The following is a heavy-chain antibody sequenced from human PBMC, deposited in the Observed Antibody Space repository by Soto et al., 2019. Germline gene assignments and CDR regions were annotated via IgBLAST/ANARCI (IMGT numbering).Heavy chain of an antibody. Sequence: LSLTCTVSGGSISSYYWSWIRQPPGKGLEWIGYIYYSGSTNYNPSLKSRVTISVDTSKNQFSLKLSSVTAADTAVYYCASLNYDFWSGPSDNWFDPWGQGTLVTVSS. J-gene: IGHJ5*02. V-gene: IGHV4-59*08. CDR2: IYYSGST. D-gene: IGHD3-3*01. CDR1: GGSISSYY. CDR3: ASLNYDFWSGPSDNWFDP.